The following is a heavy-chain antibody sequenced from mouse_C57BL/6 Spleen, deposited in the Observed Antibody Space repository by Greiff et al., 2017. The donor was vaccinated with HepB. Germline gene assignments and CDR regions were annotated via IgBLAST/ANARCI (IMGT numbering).Heavy chain of an antibody. V-gene: IGHV1-7*01. D-gene: IGHD1-1*01. J-gene: IGHJ4*01. CDR1: GYTFTSYW. Sequence: VQLQQSGAELAKPGTSVKLSCKASGYTFTSYWMHWVKQRPGQGLEWIGYINPSSGYTKYNQKFKDKATLTADKSSSTAYMQLSSLTYEDSAVYYCARGAVVATGAMDYWGQGTSVTVSS. CDR3: ARGAVVATGAMDY. CDR2: INPSSGYT.